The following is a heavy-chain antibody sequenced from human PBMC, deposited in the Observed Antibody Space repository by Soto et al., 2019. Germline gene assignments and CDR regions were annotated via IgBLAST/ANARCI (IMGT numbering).Heavy chain of an antibody. CDR2: INHSGST. Sequence: PSETLCLTCAVDGGSFRGYDWSWIRQPPGKGLEWIGEINHSGSTNYNPSLKSRVTISVDTSKNQFSLKLSSVTAADTAVYYCARPLGRSWFDPWGQGTLVTVSS. CDR3: ARPLGRSWFDP. CDR1: GGSFRGYD. D-gene: IGHD1-26*01. J-gene: IGHJ5*02. V-gene: IGHV4-34*01.